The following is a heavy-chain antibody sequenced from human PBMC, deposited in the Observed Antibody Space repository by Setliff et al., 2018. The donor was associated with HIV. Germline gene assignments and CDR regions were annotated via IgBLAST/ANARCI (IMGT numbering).Heavy chain of an antibody. J-gene: IGHJ3*02. CDR3: ARGGVRGYSYGEAFDI. CDR2: INPSGGST. Sequence: GASVKVSCQASGYTFTSYYMHWVRQAPGQGLEWMGIINPSGGSTNYAQKFHGRLTITADDSTRTVYMELNSLGSGDTAVYYCARGGVRGYSYGEAFDIWGQGTLVTVSS. CDR1: GYTFTSYY. D-gene: IGHD5-18*01. V-gene: IGHV1-46*01.